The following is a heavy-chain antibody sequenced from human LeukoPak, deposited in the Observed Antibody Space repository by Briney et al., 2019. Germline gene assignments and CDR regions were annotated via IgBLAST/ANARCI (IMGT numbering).Heavy chain of an antibody. CDR2: ISSSSSYI. Sequence: GGSLRLSCAASGFTFSSYSMNWVRQAPGKGLEWVSSISSSSSYIYYADSVKGRFTISRDNAKNSLYLQMNSLRAEDTAVYYCAKMNGSPGQDIWGQGTMVTVSS. CDR1: GFTFSSYS. CDR3: AKMNGSPGQDI. D-gene: IGHD1-1*01. V-gene: IGHV3-21*01. J-gene: IGHJ3*02.